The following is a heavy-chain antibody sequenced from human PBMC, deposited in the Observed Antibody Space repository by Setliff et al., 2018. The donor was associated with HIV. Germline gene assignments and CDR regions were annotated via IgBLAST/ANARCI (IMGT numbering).Heavy chain of an antibody. J-gene: IGHJ2*01. CDR2: IYYSGNT. CDR3: ARRTAVAGHWNIDL. V-gene: IGHV4-39*01. CDR1: GGSIISSTYH. D-gene: IGHD6-19*01. Sequence: SETLSLTCAVSGGSIISSTYHCSWIRQPPGRGLEWIGDIYYSGNTYYNSSLKSRVTISVDTSKNQLSLKLSSVTATDTAVYYCARRTAVAGHWNIDLWGRGTLVTVSS.